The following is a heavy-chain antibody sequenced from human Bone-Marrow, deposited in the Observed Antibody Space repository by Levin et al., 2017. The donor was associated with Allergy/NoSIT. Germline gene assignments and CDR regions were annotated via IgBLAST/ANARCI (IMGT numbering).Heavy chain of an antibody. D-gene: IGHD5-18*01. CDR1: GFMLSPYW. J-gene: IGHJ6*02. CDR3: VRDVGKWAMGNFYYGLDV. CDR2: IKEDGSEK. Sequence: LSLTCAASGFMLSPYWMSWVRQAPGMGLEWVANIKEDGSEKYYVDSVKGRFTISSDNAKKSLFLQMNSLRAEDTGVYYCVRDVGKWAMGNFYYGLDVWGQGTTVTVSS. V-gene: IGHV3-7*01.